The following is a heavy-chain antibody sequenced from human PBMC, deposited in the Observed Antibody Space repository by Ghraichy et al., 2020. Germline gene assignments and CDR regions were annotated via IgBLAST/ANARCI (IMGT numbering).Heavy chain of an antibody. D-gene: IGHD2-15*01. Sequence: GGSLRLSCAASGFTFSSYWMHWVRQAPGKGLVWVSRINSDGSSTSYADSVKGRFTISRDNAKNTLYLQMNSLRAEDTAVYYCARETAQEIVVVVAATFDTYWFDPWGQGTLVTVSS. V-gene: IGHV3-74*01. J-gene: IGHJ5*02. CDR2: INSDGSST. CDR3: ARETAQEIVVVVAATFDTYWFDP. CDR1: GFTFSSYW.